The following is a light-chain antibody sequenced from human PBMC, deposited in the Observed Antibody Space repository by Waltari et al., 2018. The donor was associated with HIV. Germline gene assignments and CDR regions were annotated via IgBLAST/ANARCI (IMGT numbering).Light chain of an antibody. CDR3: ATWDDSLGTYV. CDR1: NSNTVSNT. CDR2: SDN. V-gene: IGLV1-44*01. Sequence: QSVLTQPPSASGTPGQRATLSCSGGNSNTVSNTVNWYRQLPGTAPKLLIYSDNQRHSGVPDRISGSKSGTSASLAISGLQSEDEADYYCATWDDSLGTYVFGTATKVTVL. J-gene: IGLJ1*01.